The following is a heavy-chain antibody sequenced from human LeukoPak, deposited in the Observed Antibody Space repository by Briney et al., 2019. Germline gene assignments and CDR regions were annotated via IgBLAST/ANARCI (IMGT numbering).Heavy chain of an antibody. Sequence: SETLSLTCTVSGGSLSSYYWSWIRQPPGKGLEWIGYIYYTGSTNYNPSLKSRVTISVDTSKTQFSLKLSSVTAADTAVYYCAKQQLVGGGWFDLWGQGTLVTVSS. CDR3: AKQQLVGGGWFDL. V-gene: IGHV4-59*01. CDR2: IYYTGST. CDR1: GGSLSSYY. D-gene: IGHD6-13*01. J-gene: IGHJ5*02.